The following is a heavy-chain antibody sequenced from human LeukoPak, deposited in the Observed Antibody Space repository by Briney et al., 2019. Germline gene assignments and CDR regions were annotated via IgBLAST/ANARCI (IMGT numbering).Heavy chain of an antibody. J-gene: IGHJ4*02. CDR3: ARGDILTGYYHY. V-gene: IGHV4-59*01. Sequence: PSETLSLTCTVSGGSISSYYWSWIRQPPGKGLEWIGYISYSGSTNYNPSPKSRVTISVDTSKNQFSLKLSSVTAADTAVYYCARGDILTGYYHYWGQGTLVTVSS. CDR1: GGSISSYY. D-gene: IGHD3-9*01. CDR2: ISYSGST.